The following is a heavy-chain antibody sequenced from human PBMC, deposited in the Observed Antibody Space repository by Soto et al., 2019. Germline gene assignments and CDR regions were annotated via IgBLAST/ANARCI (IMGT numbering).Heavy chain of an antibody. Sequence: QVQLQQWGAGLLKPSETLSLTCAVYGGSFSDYYWIWIRQPPGKGLEWIGEINHRGSTNYNPSLKSRVTLSVDTSKNQFSLRLSSVTAADTAVYYCARGRGYCTSTSCSALGGMDVWGQGTTVTVSS. D-gene: IGHD2-2*01. V-gene: IGHV4-34*01. CDR2: INHRGST. CDR1: GGSFSDYY. CDR3: ARGRGYCTSTSCSALGGMDV. J-gene: IGHJ6*02.